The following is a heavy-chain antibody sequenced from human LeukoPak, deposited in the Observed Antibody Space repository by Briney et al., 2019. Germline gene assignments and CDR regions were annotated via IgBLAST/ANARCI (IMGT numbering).Heavy chain of an antibody. D-gene: IGHD5-18*01. Sequence: GASVTVSCKASGYTFTSYYMHWVRQAPGQGLEWMGIINPSGGITSYAQKFQGRVTMTRDTSTSTVYMELSSLRSEDTAVYYCARDPSVSGYSFGYFDYWGQGTLVTVSS. J-gene: IGHJ4*02. CDR1: GYTFTSYY. CDR2: INPSGGIT. V-gene: IGHV1-46*01. CDR3: ARDPSVSGYSFGYFDY.